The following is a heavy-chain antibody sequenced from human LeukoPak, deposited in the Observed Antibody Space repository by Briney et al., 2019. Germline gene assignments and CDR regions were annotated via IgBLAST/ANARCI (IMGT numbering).Heavy chain of an antibody. CDR2: IHPEGNEK. V-gene: IGHV3-7*04. Sequence: GGPLRLSCTASGFTFRNFWMSWVRQAPGRGLEWVANIHPEGNEKYHVESVKGRFTISRDNPKSSLFLQMDGLRVEDTAVYYCARGDAFSGDHWGQGTLVTVSS. CDR1: GFTFRNFW. J-gene: IGHJ4*02. CDR3: ARGDAFSGDH.